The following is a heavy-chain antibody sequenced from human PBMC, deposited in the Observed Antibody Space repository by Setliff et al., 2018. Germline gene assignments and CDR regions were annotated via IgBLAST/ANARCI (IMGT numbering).Heavy chain of an antibody. CDR3: ARTCSGSGCYAGLES. D-gene: IGHD2-15*01. J-gene: IGHJ4*02. V-gene: IGHV3-7*01. CDR1: GFTFTNYW. Sequence: AGGSLRLSCAASGFTFTNYWINWVRQAPGKGLEWVANIKQDESEKHYVGSVKGRFTISRDNARNSVYLQMNSLRAEDAAVYYCARTCSGSGCYAGLESWGQGTPVTVSS. CDR2: IKQDESEK.